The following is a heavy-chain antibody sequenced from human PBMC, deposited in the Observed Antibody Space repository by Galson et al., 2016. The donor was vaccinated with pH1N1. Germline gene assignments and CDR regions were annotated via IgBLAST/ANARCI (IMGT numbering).Heavy chain of an antibody. J-gene: IGHJ4*02. D-gene: IGHD6-25*01. Sequence: SVKVSCKASGYTFTRYYIHWVRQAPGQGPEWMGVIDPGSGTTVYAQKFQGRVTVTRDTSTSTVYMDLSSLGVQDTAVYYCAKFSGGYPPHAVAYWGQGTLLTVSS. V-gene: IGHV1-46*01. CDR1: GYTFTRYY. CDR3: AKFSGGYPPHAVAY. CDR2: IDPGSGTT.